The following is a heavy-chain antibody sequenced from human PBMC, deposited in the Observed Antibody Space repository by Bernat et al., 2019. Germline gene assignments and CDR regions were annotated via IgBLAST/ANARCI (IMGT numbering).Heavy chain of an antibody. J-gene: IGHJ3*02. CDR2: IYYSGST. CDR1: GCSISSYY. V-gene: IGHV4-59*01. CDR3: ARDTTVAVAEVNAFDI. Sequence: QVQLQESGPGLVKPSETLSLTCTVSGCSISSYYWSWIRQPPGKGLEWIGYIYYSGSTNYNPSLKSRVTISVDTSKNQFSLKLSSVTAADTAVYYCARDTTVAVAEVNAFDIWGQGTMVTVSS. D-gene: IGHD4-23*01.